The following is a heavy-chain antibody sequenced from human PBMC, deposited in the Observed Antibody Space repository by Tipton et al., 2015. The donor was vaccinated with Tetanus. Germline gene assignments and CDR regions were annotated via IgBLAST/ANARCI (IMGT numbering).Heavy chain of an antibody. D-gene: IGHD3-22*01. CDR1: GGSVRSGDYS. CDR3: ARGMDYDSSGIDDF. CDR2: ISSSGRT. V-gene: IGHV4-61*08. J-gene: IGHJ4*02. Sequence: TLSLTCTVSGGSVRSGDYSWNWIRQPPGKGLEWLAYISSSGRTNSNYSLKSRITISRDTSKNQFSLKLASVTAADTAMYFCARGMDYDSSGIDDFWGQGTLVTVSS.